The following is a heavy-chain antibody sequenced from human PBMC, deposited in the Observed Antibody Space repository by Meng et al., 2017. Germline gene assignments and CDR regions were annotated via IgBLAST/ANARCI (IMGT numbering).Heavy chain of an antibody. CDR1: GGSISSSSYY. V-gene: IGHV4-39*07. CDR3: ARDPVSSGWYWGKVYYYGMDV. CDR2: IYYSGST. J-gene: IGHJ6*02. D-gene: IGHD6-19*01. Sequence: SGTVSGGSISSSSYYWGWIRQPPGKGLEWIGSIYYSGSTYYNPSLKSRVTISVDTSKNQFSLKLSSVTAADTAVYYCARDPVSSGWYWGKVYYYGMDVWGQGTTVTVSS.